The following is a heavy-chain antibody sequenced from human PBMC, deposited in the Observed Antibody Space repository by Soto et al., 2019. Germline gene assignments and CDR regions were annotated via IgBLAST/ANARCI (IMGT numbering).Heavy chain of an antibody. CDR2: INNGGSEK. CDR1: GFTFSPYW. V-gene: IGHV3-7*03. D-gene: IGHD2-8*01. Sequence: EVQLVESGGDLVQPGGSLRLSCVASGFTFSPYWMSWVRQAPGRGLQWVATINNGGSEKYYADSVKGRFTSSRDNARDSLYLQLTSLRAEDTAIYYCARGSNQDYWGQGTLVAVSS. CDR3: ARGSNQDY. J-gene: IGHJ4*02.